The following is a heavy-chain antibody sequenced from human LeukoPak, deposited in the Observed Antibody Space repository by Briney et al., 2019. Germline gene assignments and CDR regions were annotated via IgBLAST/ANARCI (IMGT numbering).Heavy chain of an antibody. CDR3: ATARAAYSSSWRFAWFDP. V-gene: IGHV3-20*04. D-gene: IGHD6-13*01. J-gene: IGHJ5*02. CDR2: INWNGGST. Sequence: PGGSLRLSCAASGFTFDDYGMSWVRPAPGKGLEWVSGINWNGGSTGYADSVKGRFTISRDNAKNSLYLQMNSLRAEDTALYYCATARAAYSSSWRFAWFDPWGQGTLVTVSS. CDR1: GFTFDDYG.